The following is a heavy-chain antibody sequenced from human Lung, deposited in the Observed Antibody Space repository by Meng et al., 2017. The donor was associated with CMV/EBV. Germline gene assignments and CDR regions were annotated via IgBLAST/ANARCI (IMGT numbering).Heavy chain of an antibody. D-gene: IGHD3-22*01. CDR1: GFSFGRLD. V-gene: IGHV3-33*06. Sequence: CAASGFSFGRLDMHGVRQSPATGLQWVAHIWDDGRNTNYAESVKGRFTISRDNSKKTVYLQLNNLRTEDTAVYYCAKVGGYASMYDYWGRGTLVTVSS. CDR2: IWDDGRNT. J-gene: IGHJ4*01. CDR3: AKVGGYASMYDY.